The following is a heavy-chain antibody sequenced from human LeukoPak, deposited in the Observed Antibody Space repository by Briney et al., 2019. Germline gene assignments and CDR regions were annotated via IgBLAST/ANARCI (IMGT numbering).Heavy chain of an antibody. J-gene: IGHJ5*02. CDR2: IYYSGST. Sequence: PSETLSLTCTVSGGSISSYCRSWIRQPPGKGLEWIGSIYYSGSTYYNPSLKSRVTISVDTSKNQFSLKLSSVTAADTAVYYCARDPHCSGGSCYSESSHWFDPWGQGTLVTVSS. V-gene: IGHV4-59*12. CDR3: ARDPHCSGGSCYSESSHWFDP. D-gene: IGHD2-15*01. CDR1: GGSISSYC.